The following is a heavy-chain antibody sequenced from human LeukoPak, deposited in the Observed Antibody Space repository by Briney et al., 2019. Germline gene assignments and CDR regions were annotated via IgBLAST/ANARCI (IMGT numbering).Heavy chain of an antibody. V-gene: IGHV3-23*01. Sequence: PGGSLRLSCAASGLTFSSYGMSWVRQAPGRGLEWVSTISGSGGNTYYADSVKGRLTISRDNSKNTLYLQMNSLRAEDTAVYYCARVGDHFHWYLDLWGRGTLVTVSS. CDR1: GLTFSSYG. CDR2: ISGSGGNT. CDR3: ARVGDHFHWYLDL. J-gene: IGHJ2*01. D-gene: IGHD3-10*01.